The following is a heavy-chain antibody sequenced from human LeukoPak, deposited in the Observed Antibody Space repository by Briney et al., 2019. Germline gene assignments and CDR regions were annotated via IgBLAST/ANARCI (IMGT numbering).Heavy chain of an antibody. CDR1: GFTFSSYS. CDR3: AKPLPGSGSCRSPFDY. V-gene: IGHV3-48*01. J-gene: IGHJ4*02. Sequence: GGSLTLSCAASGFTFSSYSMNWVRQAPGKGLEWVSYISSSSSTIYYADSVKGRFTISRDNAKNSLYLQMNRLRAEDTAVYYCAKPLPGSGSCRSPFDYWGQGTLVTVSS. D-gene: IGHD3-10*01. CDR2: ISSSSSTI.